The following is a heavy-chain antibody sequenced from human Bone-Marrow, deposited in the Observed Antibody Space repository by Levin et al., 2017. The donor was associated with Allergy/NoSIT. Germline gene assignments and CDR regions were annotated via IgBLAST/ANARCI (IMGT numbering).Heavy chain of an antibody. Sequence: LRLSCAVSGASISSGGYSWSWIRQPPGKGLEWIGYIFHSGPTYYSPSLRSRVTISADWSKNQFSLDLGSVTAADTDVYYCATAGGQTGYTSPNWFDHWGQGTLVTVFS. CDR3: ATAGGQTGYTSPNWFDH. CDR1: GASISSGGYS. CDR2: IFHSGPT. V-gene: IGHV4-30-2*01. J-gene: IGHJ5*02. D-gene: IGHD5-18*01.